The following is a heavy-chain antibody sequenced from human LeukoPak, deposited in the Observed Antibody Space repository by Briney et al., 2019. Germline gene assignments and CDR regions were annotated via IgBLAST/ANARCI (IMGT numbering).Heavy chain of an antibody. D-gene: IGHD2-2*01. J-gene: IGHJ4*02. CDR2: INHNGNVN. Sequence: PGGSLRLSCAASGFTFSSYWMNWARQAPGKGLEWVASINHNGNVNYYVDSVKGRFTISRDNSKNTLYLLMNSLGAEDTAMYHCARQTGESTNFDNWGQGTLVTVSS. V-gene: IGHV3-7*03. CDR3: ARQTGESTNFDN. CDR1: GFTFSSYW.